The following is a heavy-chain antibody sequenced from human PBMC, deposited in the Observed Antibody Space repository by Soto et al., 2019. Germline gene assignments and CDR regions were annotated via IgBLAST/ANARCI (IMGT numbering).Heavy chain of an antibody. Sequence: SETLSLTCTVSGGSISSSSYYWGWIRQPPGKGLEWIGSIYYSGSTYYNPSLKSRVTISVDTSKNQFSLKLSSVTAADTAVYYCARHETYYDFWSGYYWFDPWGQGTLVTVSS. CDR3: ARHETYYDFWSGYYWFDP. V-gene: IGHV4-39*01. J-gene: IGHJ5*02. CDR1: GGSISSSSYY. D-gene: IGHD3-3*01. CDR2: IYYSGST.